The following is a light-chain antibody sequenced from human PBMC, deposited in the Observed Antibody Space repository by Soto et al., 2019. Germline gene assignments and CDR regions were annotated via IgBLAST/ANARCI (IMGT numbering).Light chain of an antibody. J-gene: IGLJ2*01. CDR3: QVWDSSSDPVV. V-gene: IGLV3-21*04. CDR2: YDS. Sequence: SYVLTQPSSVSVAPGKTARITCGGNNIGSKSVHWYQQKPGQAPVLVIYYDSDRPSGIPERFSGSNSGNTATLTISRVEAGDEADYYCQVWDSSSDPVVFGGGTKVTVL. CDR1: NIGSKS.